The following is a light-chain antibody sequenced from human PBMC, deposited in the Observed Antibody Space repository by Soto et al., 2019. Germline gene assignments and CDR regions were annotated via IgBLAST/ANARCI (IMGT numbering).Light chain of an antibody. CDR1: QSVSSN. J-gene: IGKJ1*01. V-gene: IGKV3-15*01. CDR3: QQCGSSPWT. CDR2: GAS. Sequence: EIVLTQSPATLSLSPGERATLSCRASQSVSSNLAWYQQKPGQAPRLLIYGASTRATGIPARFSGSGSGTEFTLTISSLQSEDFAVYYCQQCGSSPWTFGQGTKVDI.